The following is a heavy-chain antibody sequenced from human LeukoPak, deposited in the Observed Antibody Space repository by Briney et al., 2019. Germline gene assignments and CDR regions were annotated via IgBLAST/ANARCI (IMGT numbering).Heavy chain of an antibody. CDR1: GGSISSSSYY. CDR2: IYYSGST. D-gene: IGHD4-17*01. J-gene: IGHJ4*02. Sequence: SETLSLTCTVPGGSISSSSYYWGWIRQPPGKGLEWIGSIYYSGSTYYNPSLKSRVTISVDTSKNQFSLKLSSVTAADTAVYYCALRQYGDYADYWGQGTLVTVSS. CDR3: ALRQYGDYADY. V-gene: IGHV4-39*01.